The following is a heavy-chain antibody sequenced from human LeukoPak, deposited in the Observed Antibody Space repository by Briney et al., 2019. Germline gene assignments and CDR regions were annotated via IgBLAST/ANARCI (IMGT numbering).Heavy chain of an antibody. J-gene: IGHJ6*04. CDR1: GITFSNYG. D-gene: IGHD3-10*02. CDR2: ISGSSSYI. CDR3: AELGITMIGGV. Sequence: GGSLRLSCAASGITFSNYGMNWVRQAPGKGLEWVSSISGSSSYIDYADSVKGRFTISRDNAKNSLYLQMNSLRAEDTAVYYCAELGITMIGGVWGKGTTVTISS. V-gene: IGHV3-21*01.